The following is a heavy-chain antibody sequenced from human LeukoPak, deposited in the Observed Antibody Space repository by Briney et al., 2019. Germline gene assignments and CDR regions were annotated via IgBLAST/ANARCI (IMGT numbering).Heavy chain of an antibody. CDR1: GGSISSSSHY. J-gene: IGHJ4*02. D-gene: IGHD1-26*01. CDR2: MYYRGST. Sequence: PSETLSLTCTVSGGSISSSSHYWGWIRQPPGKGLEWIGSMYYRGSTYHNPSLKSRVTISVDTSKHQFSLKLSSVTAADTAVYYCATTTIRLGYWGQGTLVTVSS. V-gene: IGHV4-39*07. CDR3: ATTTIRLGY.